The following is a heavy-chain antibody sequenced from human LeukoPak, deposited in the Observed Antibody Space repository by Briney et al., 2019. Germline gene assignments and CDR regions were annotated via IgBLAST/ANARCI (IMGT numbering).Heavy chain of an antibody. CDR1: GYTFTSYA. D-gene: IGHD2-2*01. J-gene: IGHJ3*02. CDR3: ARVPPYCSSTSCYFAFDI. Sequence: SVKVSCKASGYTFTSYAISWVRQAPGQGLEWMGGIIPIFGTANYAQKFQGRVTITADESTSTAYMELSSLRSEDTAVYYCARVPPYCSSTSCYFAFDIWGQGTMVTVSP. V-gene: IGHV1-69*13. CDR2: IIPIFGTA.